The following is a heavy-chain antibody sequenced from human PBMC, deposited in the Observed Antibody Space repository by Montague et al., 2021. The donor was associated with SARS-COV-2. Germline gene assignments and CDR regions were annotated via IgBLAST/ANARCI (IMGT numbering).Heavy chain of an antibody. CDR2: INHGGST. Sequence: SETLSLTCAVYGGSFSGNYWNWIRQPPGKGLEWIGEINHGGSTNYNPSLKSRVTISVDTSKNQFSLKLSSVTAADTAVYYCARVRGNTIFGVVIISAFDIWGQGTMVTVSS. CDR3: ARVRGNTIFGVVIISAFDI. CDR1: GGSFSGNY. V-gene: IGHV4-34*01. D-gene: IGHD3-3*01. J-gene: IGHJ3*02.